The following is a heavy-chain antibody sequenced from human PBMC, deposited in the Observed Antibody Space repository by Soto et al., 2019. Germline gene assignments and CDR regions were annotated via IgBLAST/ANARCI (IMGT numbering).Heavy chain of an antibody. CDR3: ARVLEAATFPRWFDP. CDR1: GGTFSSYA. J-gene: IGHJ5*02. V-gene: IGHV1-69*01. Sequence: VQLVQSGAEVKKPGSSVKVSCKASGGTFSSYAISWVRQAPGQGLEWMGGIIPMFATGNYAQKFQGRATITADESTTTAYMELSSLRSEDTAVYYCARVLEAATFPRWFDPWGQGTLVTVSS. CDR2: IIPMFATG. D-gene: IGHD6-13*01.